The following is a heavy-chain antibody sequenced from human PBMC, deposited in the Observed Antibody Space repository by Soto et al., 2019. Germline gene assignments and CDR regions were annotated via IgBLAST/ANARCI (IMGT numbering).Heavy chain of an antibody. CDR1: GVSISSYY. J-gene: IGHJ2*01. Sequence: QVQLQESGPGLVKPSETLSLTCIVSGVSISSYYWSWIRQPPGKGLEWIGYIHYSGSTNYIPSLRSRVTISVYTSKHQLSLRLKSGTAADTAVYYCARHRAPISMVRGVTPLYWYFDLWGRGTLVSVSS. V-gene: IGHV4-59*08. CDR2: IHYSGST. D-gene: IGHD3-10*01. CDR3: ARHRAPISMVRGVTPLYWYFDL.